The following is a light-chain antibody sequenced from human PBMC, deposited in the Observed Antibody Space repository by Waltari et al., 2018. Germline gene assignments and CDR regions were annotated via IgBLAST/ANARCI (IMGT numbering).Light chain of an antibody. CDR2: DAS. V-gene: IGKV1-12*01. J-gene: IGKJ4*01. Sequence: DIQMTQSPSSVSASVGDRVTITCRASQASSRWLGWYQQKPGKAPKFLIYDASTLQSGVPSRFSGSGSGREFTLTISSLQPEDFSTYYCQQGNDFPLTFGGGTKVEMK. CDR3: QQGNDFPLT. CDR1: QASSRW.